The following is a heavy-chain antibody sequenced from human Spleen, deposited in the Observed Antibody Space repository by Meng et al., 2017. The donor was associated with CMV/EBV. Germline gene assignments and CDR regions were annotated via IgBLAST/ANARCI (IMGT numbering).Heavy chain of an antibody. CDR2: VYPGDSDT. D-gene: IGHD3-16*01. V-gene: IGHV5-51*01. J-gene: IGHJ4*02. CDR1: GYTFTSYW. CDR3: ARRGHEKLHLDY. Sequence: KVSCKASGYTFTSYWIGWVRQMPGKGLEWMGNVYPGDSDTRYSPSFQGQVTISADKSLTTAYLQWSSLKASDTAMYYCARRGHEKLHLDYWGQGTLVTVSS.